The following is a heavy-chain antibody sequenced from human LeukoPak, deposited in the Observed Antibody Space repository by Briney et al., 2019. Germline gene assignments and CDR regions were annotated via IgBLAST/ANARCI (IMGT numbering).Heavy chain of an antibody. Sequence: ASVKVSCKASGYTFTSYDINWVRQATGQGLEWMGWMNPNSGNTGYAQKFQGRVTMTRNTSISTAYMELSSLRSEDTAVYYCARAYYDSSGYYPRFDYWGQGTLVTVPS. D-gene: IGHD3-22*01. CDR3: ARAYYDSSGYYPRFDY. CDR2: MNPNSGNT. V-gene: IGHV1-8*01. J-gene: IGHJ4*02. CDR1: GYTFTSYD.